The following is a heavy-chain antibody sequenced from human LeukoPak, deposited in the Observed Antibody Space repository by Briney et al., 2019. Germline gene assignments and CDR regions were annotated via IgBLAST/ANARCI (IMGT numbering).Heavy chain of an antibody. CDR2: IYYSGST. CDR3: ARGTLYYYGSGSYPWYFDY. J-gene: IGHJ4*02. CDR1: GGSISSGGYY. D-gene: IGHD3-10*01. Sequence: SQTLSLTCTVSGGSISSGGYYWSWTRQHPGKGLEWIGYIYYSGSTYYNPSLKSRVTISVDTSKNQFSLKLSSVTAADTAVYYCARGTLYYYGSGSYPWYFDYWGQGTLVTVSS. V-gene: IGHV4-31*03.